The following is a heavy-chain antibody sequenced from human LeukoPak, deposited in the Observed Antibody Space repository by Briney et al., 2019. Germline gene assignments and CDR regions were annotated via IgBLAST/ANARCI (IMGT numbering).Heavy chain of an antibody. Sequence: ASVKVSCKASGYTFTSYDINWARQATGQGLEWMGWMNPNSGNTGYAQKFQGRVTMTRNTSISTAYMELSSLRSEDTAVYYCASKTNYYYYYGMDVWGQGTTVTVSS. D-gene: IGHD1-14*01. CDR1: GYTFTSYD. CDR3: ASKTNYYYYYGMDV. V-gene: IGHV1-8*01. J-gene: IGHJ6*02. CDR2: MNPNSGNT.